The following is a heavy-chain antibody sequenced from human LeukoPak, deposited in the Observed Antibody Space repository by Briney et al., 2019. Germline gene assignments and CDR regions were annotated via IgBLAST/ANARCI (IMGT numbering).Heavy chain of an antibody. Sequence: GGALRLSCAASGFTFSTYGMNWVRQAPGKGLGWVSSLSDTGYNTYYADSVKGRFTISRDNSKYTLYLQMSSLRAEDTAIYYCAKRSAYSSSSPPFDYWGQGTLVTVSS. CDR1: GFTFSTYG. V-gene: IGHV3-23*01. CDR3: AKRSAYSSSSPPFDY. CDR2: LSDTGYNT. J-gene: IGHJ4*02. D-gene: IGHD6-13*01.